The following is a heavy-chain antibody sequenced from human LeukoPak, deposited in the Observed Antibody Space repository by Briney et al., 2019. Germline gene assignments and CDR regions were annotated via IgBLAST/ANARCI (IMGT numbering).Heavy chain of an antibody. Sequence: GRSLRLSCAASGFTFDDYAMHWVRQAPGKGLEWVSGISWNSGSIGYADSVKGRFTISRDNSKNTLYLQMNSLRAEDTAVYYCARELPQPWYYFDYWGQGTLVTVSS. V-gene: IGHV3-9*01. CDR3: ARELPQPWYYFDY. CDR1: GFTFDDYA. D-gene: IGHD2-8*02. J-gene: IGHJ4*02. CDR2: ISWNSGSI.